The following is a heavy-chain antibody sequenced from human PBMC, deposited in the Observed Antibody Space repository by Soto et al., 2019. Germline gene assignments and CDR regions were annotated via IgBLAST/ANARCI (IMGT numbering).Heavy chain of an antibody. CDR3: ARDQNGIVGATVGMDV. D-gene: IGHD1-26*01. Sequence: PGGSLRLSCADFGFTFTNALMNWVRQAPGKGLEWVGRIKSKTDGGAADYADSVKGRFTISRDNSKNTLYLQMNSLRAEDTAVYYCARDQNGIVGATVGMDVWGQGTTVTVSS. CDR1: GFTFTNAL. CDR2: IKSKTDGGAA. J-gene: IGHJ6*02. V-gene: IGHV3-15*07.